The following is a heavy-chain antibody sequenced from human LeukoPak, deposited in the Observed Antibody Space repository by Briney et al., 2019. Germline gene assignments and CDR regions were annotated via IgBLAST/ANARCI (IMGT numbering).Heavy chain of an antibody. Sequence: SETLSPTCTVSGGSISSYYWSWIRQPPGKGLEWIGYIYYSGSTNYNPSLKSRVTISVDTSKNQFSLKLSSVTAADTAVYYCARGYSSGWYVFDYWGQGTLVTVSS. CDR1: GGSISSYY. CDR3: ARGYSSGWYVFDY. D-gene: IGHD6-19*01. V-gene: IGHV4-59*01. CDR2: IYYSGST. J-gene: IGHJ4*02.